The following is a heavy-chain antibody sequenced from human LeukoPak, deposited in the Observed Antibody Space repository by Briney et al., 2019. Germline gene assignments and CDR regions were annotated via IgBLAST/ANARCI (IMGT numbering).Heavy chain of an antibody. CDR1: GYSISSGYY. CDR3: ARVLRLGGSKKYYFDY. CDR2: IYYSGST. V-gene: IGHV4-30-4*08. D-gene: IGHD3-16*01. Sequence: PSETLSLTCAVSGYSISSGYYWSWIRQPPGKGLEWIGYIYYSGSTYYNPSLKSRVTISVDTSKNQFSLKLSSVTAADTAVYYCARVLRLGGSKKYYFDYWGQGTLVTVSS. J-gene: IGHJ4*02.